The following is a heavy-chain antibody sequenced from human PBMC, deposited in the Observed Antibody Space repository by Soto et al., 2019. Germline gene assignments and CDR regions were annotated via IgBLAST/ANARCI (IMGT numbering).Heavy chain of an antibody. V-gene: IGHV1-46*01. D-gene: IGHD4-17*01. J-gene: IGHJ4*02. Sequence: GASVKVSCKASGFSFSDYFMHWVRQAPGQGLEWMGIINPSGDRTDYAQKFQGRVTITRDTSTSTVYMDLSSLRSEDTAVYYCARTRHDYGDYPDFDYWGQGTLVTVSS. CDR1: GFSFSDYF. CDR3: ARTRHDYGDYPDFDY. CDR2: INPSGDRT.